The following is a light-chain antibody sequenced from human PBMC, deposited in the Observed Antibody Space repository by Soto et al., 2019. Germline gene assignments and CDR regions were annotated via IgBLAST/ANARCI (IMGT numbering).Light chain of an antibody. CDR2: DAS. Sequence: DIQMTQSPSSLSASVGGRVTITCQASQDISKNLNWYQQKPGKAPKLLIYDASRLQSGVPSRFSGSGGGTDFTLSISSVQPEDFATYFCQQSYMDPITFGQGTRLEIK. V-gene: IGKV1-39*01. CDR1: QDISKN. J-gene: IGKJ5*01. CDR3: QQSYMDPIT.